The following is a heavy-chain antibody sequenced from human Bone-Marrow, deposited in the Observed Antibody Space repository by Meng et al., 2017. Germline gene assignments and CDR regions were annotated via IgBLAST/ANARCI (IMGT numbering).Heavy chain of an antibody. D-gene: IGHD5-24*01. CDR1: GGSISGYY. Sequence: SETLSLTCTVSGGSISGYYWSWIRQPPGKGLEWIGYIYYSGSTNYNPSLKSRVTISVDTPKNKFSLKLSSVTAADTAVYYCARGRDGYNYYFDYWGQGTLVTVSS. V-gene: IGHV4-59*01. CDR3: ARGRDGYNYYFDY. J-gene: IGHJ4*02. CDR2: IYYSGST.